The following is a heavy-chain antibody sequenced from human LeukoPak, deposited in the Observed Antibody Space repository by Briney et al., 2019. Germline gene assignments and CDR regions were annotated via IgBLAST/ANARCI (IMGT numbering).Heavy chain of an antibody. CDR2: IIPIFGTA. Sequence: SVKVSCKASGGTFISYAISWVRQAPGQGLEWMGGIIPIFGTANYAQKFQGRVTITTDESTSTAYMELSSLRSEDTAVYYCARAGYSYGQTFDYWGQGTLVTVSS. CDR1: GGTFISYA. J-gene: IGHJ4*02. CDR3: ARAGYSYGQTFDY. V-gene: IGHV1-69*05. D-gene: IGHD5-18*01.